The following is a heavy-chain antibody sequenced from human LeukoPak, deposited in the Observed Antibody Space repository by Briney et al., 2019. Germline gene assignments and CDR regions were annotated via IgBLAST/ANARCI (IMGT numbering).Heavy chain of an antibody. CDR1: GGTFSSYA. D-gene: IGHD6-13*01. CDR3: ARAVIAAAAAFDY. V-gene: IGHV1-69*13. J-gene: IGHJ4*02. CDR2: IIPIFGTA. Sequence: ASVKVSCKASGGTFSSYAISWVRQAPGQWLEWMGGIIPIFGTANYAQKFQGRVTITADESTSTAYMELSSLRSEDTAVYYCARAVIAAAAAFDYWGQGTLVTVSS.